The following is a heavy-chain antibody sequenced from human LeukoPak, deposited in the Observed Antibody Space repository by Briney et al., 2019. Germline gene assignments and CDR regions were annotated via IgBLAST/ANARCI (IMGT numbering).Heavy chain of an antibody. CDR1: DGSLTNFD. V-gene: IGHV4-59*01. CDR3: ATGYGDFRVEGRYFYS. CDR2: VHYSGTP. Sequence: SETLSLTCTVSDGSLTNFDWSWVRQPPGKGLEFIGHVHYSGTPNYNPSLRSRVTISIDTSKKHFFLKLKSVTAADTAVYYCATGYGDFRVEGRYFYSWGQGTLVTVSS. D-gene: IGHD4-17*01. J-gene: IGHJ4*02.